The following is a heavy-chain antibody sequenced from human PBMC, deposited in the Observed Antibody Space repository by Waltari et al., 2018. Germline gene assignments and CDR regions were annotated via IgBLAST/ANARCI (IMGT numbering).Heavy chain of an antibody. CDR1: GYTFNGFY. D-gene: IGHD2-21*01. Sequence: QVHLVQSGAEVKKPGASVKVSCTASGYTFNGFYIHWVRQAPGQRLEWLGWNNPHKCVTKYGHKFHGRVTMTRDMSINTAYMELSSVTSDDSAVYYCARDVVQGSETLQSESYFDHWGQGTLVTVSS. CDR3: ARDVVQGSETLQSESYFDH. J-gene: IGHJ4*02. V-gene: IGHV1-2*02. CDR2: NNPHKCVT.